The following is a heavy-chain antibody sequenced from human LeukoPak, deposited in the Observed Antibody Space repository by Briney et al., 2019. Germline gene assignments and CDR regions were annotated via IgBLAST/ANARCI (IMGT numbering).Heavy chain of an antibody. CDR1: GFTLSSYW. J-gene: IGHJ4*02. D-gene: IGHD3-16*01. CDR2: IKEDGSEK. CDR3: AKGRGPTLLY. Sequence: GGSLRLSCVASGFTLSSYWMSWVRQVPGKGLEWVANIKEDGSEKNYVDSVKGRFTISRDNAKNSLHLQMNSLRAGDTAVYYCAKGRGPTLLYWGQGTLVTVSS. V-gene: IGHV3-7*01.